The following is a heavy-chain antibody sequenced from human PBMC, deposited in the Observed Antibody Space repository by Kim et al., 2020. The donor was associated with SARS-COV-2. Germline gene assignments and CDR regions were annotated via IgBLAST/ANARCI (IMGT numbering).Heavy chain of an antibody. D-gene: IGHD1-26*01. CDR2: IKHDGSGQ. V-gene: IGHV3-7*01. CDR3: ARGAGSSVFDP. J-gene: IGHJ5*02. CDR1: GFTFSNYW. Sequence: GGSLRLSCAASGFTFSNYWMTWVRQTPGKGLEWVASIKHDGSGQYYVDSLKGRLTISRDNAKNSLYLQMNSLRAEDTALYHCARGAGSSVFDPWGQGTLVTVSS.